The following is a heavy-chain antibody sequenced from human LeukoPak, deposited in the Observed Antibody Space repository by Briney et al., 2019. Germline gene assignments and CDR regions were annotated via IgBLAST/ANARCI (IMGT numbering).Heavy chain of an antibody. D-gene: IGHD5-24*01. CDR1: GFTFSSYS. Sequence: GGSLRLSCAASGFTFSSYSMNWVRQAPGKGLEWVSYISSSSTIYYADSVKGRFTISRDNAKNSLYLQMNSLRAEDTAVYYCARDRGDFDYWGQGTLVTVSS. CDR2: ISSSSTI. CDR3: ARDRGDFDY. V-gene: IGHV3-48*01. J-gene: IGHJ4*02.